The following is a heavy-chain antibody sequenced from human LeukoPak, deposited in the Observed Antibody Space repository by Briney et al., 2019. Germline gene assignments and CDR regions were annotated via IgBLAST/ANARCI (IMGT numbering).Heavy chain of an antibody. CDR2: IIPIFDTA. Sequence: SVKDSCKASGGTYSSYAISWVRQARGQGREWMGGIIPIFDTANYAQKLQGRVTMTTDTSTSTAYMELRSLRSDDTAVYYCARGGPVAALGYYFDYWGQGTLVTVSS. J-gene: IGHJ4*02. V-gene: IGHV1-69*05. CDR3: ARGGPVAALGYYFDY. CDR1: GGTYSSYA. D-gene: IGHD2-15*01.